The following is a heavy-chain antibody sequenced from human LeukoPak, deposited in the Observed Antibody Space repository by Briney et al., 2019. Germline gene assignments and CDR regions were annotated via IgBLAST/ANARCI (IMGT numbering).Heavy chain of an antibody. CDR2: IYSGGST. D-gene: IGHD5-24*01. V-gene: IGHV3-53*01. J-gene: IGHJ6*02. Sequence: GGSLRLSCAASGFTVSSNYMSWVRQAPGKGLEWVSVIYSGGSTYYADSVKGRFTISRGNSKNTLYLQMNSLRAEDTAVYYCAREGPIRDGYNDYYYYYGMDVWGQGTTVTVSS. CDR3: AREGPIRDGYNDYYYYYGMDV. CDR1: GFTVSSNY.